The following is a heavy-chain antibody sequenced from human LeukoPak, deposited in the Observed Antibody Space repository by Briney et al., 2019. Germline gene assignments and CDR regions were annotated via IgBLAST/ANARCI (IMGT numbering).Heavy chain of an antibody. CDR1: RFTFSSYA. V-gene: IGHV3-23*01. Sequence: AGGSLSLSGAASRFTFSSYAMSWVRQAPGKGLEWVSAISGSGGSTYYADSVKGRFTISRDNSKNTLYLQRNSLRAEDTDVYYCAKGTLVFDYWGQGTLVTVSS. CDR2: ISGSGGST. J-gene: IGHJ4*02. CDR3: AKGTLVFDY. D-gene: IGHD2-2*01.